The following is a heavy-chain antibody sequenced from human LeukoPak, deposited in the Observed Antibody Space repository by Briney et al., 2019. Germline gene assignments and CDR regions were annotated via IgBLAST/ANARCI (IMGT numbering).Heavy chain of an antibody. CDR1: GFTFSSYG. CDR3: AGDHKVAVAVAYYGMDV. D-gene: IGHD6-19*01. J-gene: IGHJ6*02. Sequence: GGSLRLSCAASGFTFSSYGMHWVRQAPGKGLEWVAVIWYDGSNKYYADSVKGRFTISRDNSKNTLYLQMNSLRAEDTAVYYCAGDHKVAVAVAYYGMDVWGQGTTVTASS. CDR2: IWYDGSNK. V-gene: IGHV3-33*01.